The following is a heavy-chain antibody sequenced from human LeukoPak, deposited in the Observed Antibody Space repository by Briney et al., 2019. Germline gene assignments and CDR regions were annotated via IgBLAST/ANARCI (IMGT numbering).Heavy chain of an antibody. J-gene: IGHJ4*02. Sequence: PSETLSLTCSVSGGSISRNSWSWMRQPPGKGLEWIGYIYYSGSTNYNPSLKSRITMSLDTSKNQFSLKLTSVAAADTAVYYCARLSTETTGTGAFDYWGQGTLVTVSS. CDR2: IYYSGST. V-gene: IGHV4-59*01. D-gene: IGHD4-17*01. CDR1: GGSISRNS. CDR3: ARLSTETTGTGAFDY.